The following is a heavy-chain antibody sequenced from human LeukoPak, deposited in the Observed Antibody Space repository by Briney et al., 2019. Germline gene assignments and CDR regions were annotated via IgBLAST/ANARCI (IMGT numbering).Heavy chain of an antibody. J-gene: IGHJ4*02. Sequence: GGSLRLSCAASGFTFSSSAMNWVRQAPGKGLEWVSSINNVASHIYYAHSVKGRFTISRDNAKNSLYLQMNSLSDEGTAVYYCARDPTQYLRYGHFDYWGQGTLVTVSS. D-gene: IGHD5/OR15-5a*01. V-gene: IGHV3-21*01. CDR1: GFTFSSSA. CDR2: INNVASHI. CDR3: ARDPTQYLRYGHFDY.